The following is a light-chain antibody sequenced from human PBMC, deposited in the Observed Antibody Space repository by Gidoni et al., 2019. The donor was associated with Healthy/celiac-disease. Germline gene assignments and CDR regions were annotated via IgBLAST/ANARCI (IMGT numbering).Light chain of an antibody. CDR3: QQYYSSPYT. V-gene: IGKV4-1*01. Sequence: DIVMHQSQHPRAGSLGEKATINCKSSQSVLYSSNNKNYLAWYQQKPGQPPKLLIYWASTRASGVPDRFSGSGSGTDFTLTISSLQAEDVAVYYCQQYYSSPYTFGQGTKLEIK. CDR2: WAS. J-gene: IGKJ2*01. CDR1: QSVLYSSNNKNY.